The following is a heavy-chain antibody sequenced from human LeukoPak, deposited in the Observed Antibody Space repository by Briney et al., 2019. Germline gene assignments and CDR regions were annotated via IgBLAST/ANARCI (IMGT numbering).Heavy chain of an antibody. CDR2: IKQDGSEK. D-gene: IGHD1-26*01. V-gene: IGHV3-7*01. Sequence: GGSLRLSCAASGFTFSSYWMSWVRQAPGKGLEWAANIKQDGSEKYYVDSVKGRFTISRDNAKNSLYLQMNSLRAEDTAVYYCARTSGSYYLYYYYYMDVWGNGTTVTVSS. CDR1: GFTFSSYW. J-gene: IGHJ6*03. CDR3: ARTSGSYYLYYYYYMDV.